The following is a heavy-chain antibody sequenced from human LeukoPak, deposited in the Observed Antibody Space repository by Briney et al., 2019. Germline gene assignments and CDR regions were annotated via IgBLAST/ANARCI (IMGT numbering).Heavy chain of an antibody. CDR2: IHYTGTT. J-gene: IGHJ5*02. V-gene: IGHV4-59*08. Sequence: KASETLSLTCTVSSGSNYWSWIRQPPGKGLEWIAYIHYTGTTNYNPSLKSRVTISIDTSKNQFSLMLNSVTAADTAVYYCAKHSNWNAGVDWFDPWGQGTLVTVSS. CDR1: SGSNY. CDR3: AKHSNWNAGVDWFDP. D-gene: IGHD1-20*01.